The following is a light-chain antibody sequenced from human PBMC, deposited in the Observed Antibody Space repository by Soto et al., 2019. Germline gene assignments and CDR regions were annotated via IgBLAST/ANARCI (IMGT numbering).Light chain of an antibody. CDR2: EVS. V-gene: IGLV2-14*01. CDR3: SSFTSTHTGV. J-gene: IGLJ3*02. CDR1: SSDVGGYNY. Sequence: QSALTQPASVSGSPGQSITISCTGTSSDVGGYNYVSWYQQYPDKAPKLMIYEVSNRPSGVSNRFSGSKSGNTASLTISGLQAEDEADYYCSSFTSTHTGVFGGGTQLTVL.